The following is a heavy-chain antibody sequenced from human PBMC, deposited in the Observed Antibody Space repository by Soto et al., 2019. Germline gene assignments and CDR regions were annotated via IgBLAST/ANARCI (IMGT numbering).Heavy chain of an antibody. CDR2: IIPPFGIT. Sequence: QVQLVQSGAEVKKPGSSVKVSCKASGGIFNRYSVSWVRQAPGQGLEWMGRIIPPFGITNYAQKFQGRVMITADKPTNTAYMEVNGLRSEDTALYYCATFYGGDCTTTTCYGDFDYWGQGTLVTVTS. CDR3: ATFYGGDCTTTTCYGDFDY. D-gene: IGHD2-2*01. J-gene: IGHJ4*02. V-gene: IGHV1-69*02. CDR1: GGIFNRYS.